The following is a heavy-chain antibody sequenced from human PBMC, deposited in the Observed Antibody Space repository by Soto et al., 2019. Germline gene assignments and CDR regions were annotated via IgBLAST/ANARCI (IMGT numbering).Heavy chain of an antibody. D-gene: IGHD1-20*01. Sequence: SETLSLTYAVSGDSISFGYYSRNWIQQPPGKGLEWIGPIYHSVSTYYNPPLQSRVTISVDTSKTQFSLKLNSATDADTAVYFCARAPGITRGSGMDVWGQGTTVTAS. CDR1: GDSISFGYYS. CDR3: ARAPGITRGSGMDV. V-gene: IGHV4-30-2*01. J-gene: IGHJ6*02. CDR2: IYHSVST.